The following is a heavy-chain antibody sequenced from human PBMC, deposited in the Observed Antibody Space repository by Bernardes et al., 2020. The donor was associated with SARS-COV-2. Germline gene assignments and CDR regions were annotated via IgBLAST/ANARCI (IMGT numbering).Heavy chain of an antibody. D-gene: IGHD3-22*01. CDR1: GFTFRSSG. CDR3: AKDLPLYYYDSSGPY. V-gene: IGHV3-30*18. CDR2: ISYDGSNQ. Sequence: VGALILSCAASGFTFRSSGMHWVRQAPGPGLEWVAVISYDGSNQYYADSVKGRFTISRDNSKNTLYLQMNSLRAEDTAVYYCAKDLPLYYYDSSGPYWGQGTLVTGSS. J-gene: IGHJ4*02.